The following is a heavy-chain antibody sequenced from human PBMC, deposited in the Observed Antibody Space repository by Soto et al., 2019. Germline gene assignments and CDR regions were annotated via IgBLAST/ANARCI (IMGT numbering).Heavy chain of an antibody. Sequence: QVPLLQSGAEVKKPGASVKVSCKASGYTFTNYGITWVRQAPGQGLEWMGWISAYNGNTHYTQRLQGRVTMTTDTSTSTAYMELRGLRSDDTAVYYCPRVRQLVGYFYYYMDVWGKGTTVTVSS. CDR3: PRVRQLVGYFYYYMDV. J-gene: IGHJ6*03. D-gene: IGHD6-6*01. V-gene: IGHV1-18*01. CDR2: ISAYNGNT. CDR1: GYTFTNYG.